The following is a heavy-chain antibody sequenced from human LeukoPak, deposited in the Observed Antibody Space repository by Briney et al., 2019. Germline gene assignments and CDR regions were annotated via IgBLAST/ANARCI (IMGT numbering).Heavy chain of an antibody. V-gene: IGHV4-4*07. CDR2: IYSSGSS. J-gene: IGHJ6*03. CDR1: GGSISSYY. D-gene: IGHD2-2*02. Sequence: PSETLSLTCTVSGGSISSYYWTWIRQPAGKGLEWIGRIYSSGSSEYNPSLKSRVTMSVDTSMNQFSLKLSSVTAADTALYYCAREGYHLLYGYYYYYMDVWGKGTMVTVSS. CDR3: AREGYHLLYGYYYYYMDV.